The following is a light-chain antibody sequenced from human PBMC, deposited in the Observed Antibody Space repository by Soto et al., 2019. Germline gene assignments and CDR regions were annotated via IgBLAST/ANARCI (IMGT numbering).Light chain of an antibody. CDR1: QSVLYSSNNNNY. J-gene: IGKJ5*01. Sequence: DIVMAQSPDSLAVSLGERATINGKSSQSVLYSSNNNNYLAWYQQKPGQPPKLLIYWASTRVSGVPDRFSGSGSGADFTLTISSLQAEDVAVYYCQQYYSSPPTFGQGTRLEIK. CDR2: WAS. V-gene: IGKV4-1*01. CDR3: QQYYSSPPT.